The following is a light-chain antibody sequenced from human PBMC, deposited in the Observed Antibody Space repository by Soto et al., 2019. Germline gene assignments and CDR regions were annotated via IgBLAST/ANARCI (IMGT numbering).Light chain of an antibody. V-gene: IGLV2-14*01. J-gene: IGLJ1*01. CDR3: SSYTSSSTRLYV. CDR1: SSDVGGYNY. CDR2: DVS. Sequence: QSALTQPASVSGSPGQSITISCTGTSSDVGGYNYVSRYQQHPGKAPKLMIYDVSNRPSGVSNRFSGSKSGNTASLTISGLQAEDEADYYCSSYTSSSTRLYVFGTGTKLTVL.